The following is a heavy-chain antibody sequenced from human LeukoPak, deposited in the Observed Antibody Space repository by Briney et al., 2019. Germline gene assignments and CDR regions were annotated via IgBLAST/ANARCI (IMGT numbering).Heavy chain of an antibody. CDR3: ARFGYSYGMDV. Sequence: SETLSLTCTVSGGSISSYYWSWIRQPPGKGLEWIGYIYNSGSSNYNPSLKSRVTISVDTSKKQFSLKLSSVTAADTAVYYCARFGYSYGMDVWGQGTTVTVSS. V-gene: IGHV4-59*01. D-gene: IGHD3-22*01. J-gene: IGHJ6*02. CDR1: GGSISSYY. CDR2: IYNSGSS.